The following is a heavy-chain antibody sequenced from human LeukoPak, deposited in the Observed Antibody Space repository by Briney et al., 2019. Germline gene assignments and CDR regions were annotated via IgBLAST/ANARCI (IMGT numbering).Heavy chain of an antibody. CDR1: GGSFSGYY. CDR3: AREAGRVYYYYYMDV. Sequence: SETLSLTCAVYGGSFSGYYWSWIRQPPGKGLEWIGEINHSGSTNYNPSLKSRVTISVDTSKNQFSLKLSSVTAADTAVYYCAREAGRVYYYYYMDVWGKGTTVTVSS. CDR2: INHSGST. J-gene: IGHJ6*03. D-gene: IGHD6-13*01. V-gene: IGHV4-34*01.